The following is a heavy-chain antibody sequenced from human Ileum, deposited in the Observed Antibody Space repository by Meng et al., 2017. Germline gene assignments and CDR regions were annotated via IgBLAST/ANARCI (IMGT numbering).Heavy chain of an antibody. J-gene: IGHJ6*02. CDR2: ISSSSSYI. D-gene: IGHD2-15*01. CDR1: GFTFSSYS. V-gene: IGHV3-21*01. Sequence: GGSLRLSCAASGFTFSSYSMNWVRQAPGKGLEWVSSISSSSSYIYYADSVKGRFTISRDNAKNSLYLQMNSLRAEDTAVYYCARALGYCSGGSCYRGWGMDVWGQGTTVTVSS. CDR3: ARALGYCSGGSCYRGWGMDV.